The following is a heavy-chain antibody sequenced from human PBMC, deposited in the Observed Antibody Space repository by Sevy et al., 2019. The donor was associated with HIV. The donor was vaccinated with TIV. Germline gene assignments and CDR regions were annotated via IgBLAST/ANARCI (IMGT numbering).Heavy chain of an antibody. CDR3: TRYFITMIVVVTADAFDI. D-gene: IGHD3-22*01. CDR2: IRSKAYGGTT. V-gene: IGHV3-49*03. J-gene: IGHJ3*02. CDR1: GFTFGDYA. Sequence: GGSLRLSCTASGFTFGDYAMSWFRQAPGKGLEWVGFIRSKAYGGTTEYAASVKGRCTISRDDSKSIAYLQMNSLKTEDTAVYYCTRYFITMIVVVTADAFDIWGQGTMVTVSS.